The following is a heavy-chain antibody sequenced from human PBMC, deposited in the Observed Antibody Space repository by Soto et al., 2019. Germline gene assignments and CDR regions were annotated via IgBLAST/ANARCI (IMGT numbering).Heavy chain of an antibody. CDR3: ARVGSELLLPMDV. J-gene: IGHJ6*03. CDR1: GGSISSYY. D-gene: IGHD1-7*01. CDR2: IYYSGST. V-gene: IGHV4-59*01. Sequence: QVQLQESGPGLVKPSETLSLTCTVSGGSISSYYWSWIRQPPGKGLEWIGYIYYSGSTNYNPSLKSRVTISVDTSKNQFSLKLSSVTAADTAVYYCARVGSELLLPMDVWGKGTTVTVSS.